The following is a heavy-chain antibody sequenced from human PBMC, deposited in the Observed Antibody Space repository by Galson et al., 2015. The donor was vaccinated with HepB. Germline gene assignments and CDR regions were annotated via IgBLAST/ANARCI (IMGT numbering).Heavy chain of an antibody. D-gene: IGHD6-13*01. CDR1: GFTFSSYS. J-gene: IGHJ6*02. Sequence: SLRLSCAASGFTFSSYSMNWARQAPGKGLEWVSSISSSSSYIYYADSVKGRFTISRDNAKNSLYLQMNSLRAEDTAVCYCARGGSDSSSWYGGVDYYYYGMDVWGQGTTVTVSS. CDR3: ARGGSDSSSWYGGVDYYYYGMDV. V-gene: IGHV3-21*01. CDR2: ISSSSSYI.